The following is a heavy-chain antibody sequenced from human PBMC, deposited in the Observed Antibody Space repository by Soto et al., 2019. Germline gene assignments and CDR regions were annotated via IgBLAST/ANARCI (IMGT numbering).Heavy chain of an antibody. CDR1: GFTFSSYW. Sequence: EVQLVESGGGLVQSGGSLRLSCAASGFTFSSYWMHWVRQAPGKGLFWVSRIKGDGISTNYADSVKGRFTISRDNAKDTVFLQMNGLSADDTAVYYCARGAMGNYYNDYWCQGTLVTVSS. V-gene: IGHV3-74*01. CDR2: IKGDGIST. CDR3: ARGAMGNYYNDY. J-gene: IGHJ4*02. D-gene: IGHD3-10*01.